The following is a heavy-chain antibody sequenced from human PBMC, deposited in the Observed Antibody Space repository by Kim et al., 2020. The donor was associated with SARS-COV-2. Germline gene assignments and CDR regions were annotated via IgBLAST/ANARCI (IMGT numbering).Heavy chain of an antibody. D-gene: IGHD6-13*01. CDR3: ARGVAAAGQNYYGMDV. V-gene: IGHV1-46*01. J-gene: IGHJ6*02. Sequence: KFQGRVTMTRDTSTSTVYMELSSLRSEDTAVYYCARGVAAAGQNYYGMDVWGQGTTVTVSS.